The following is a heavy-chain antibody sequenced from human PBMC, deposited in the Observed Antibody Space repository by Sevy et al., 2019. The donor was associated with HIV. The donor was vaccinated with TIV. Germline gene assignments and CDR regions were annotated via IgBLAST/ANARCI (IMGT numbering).Heavy chain of an antibody. CDR1: GYTFTSYD. CDR2: MNPNSGNT. Sequence: ASVKVSCKASGYTFTSYDINWVRQATGQGLEWMGWMNPNSGNTGYAQKFQGRVTMTRNNSISTAYMELSSLRSEDTAVYYCARNRDKICSGGSCYSDYYYGMDVWGQGTTVTVSS. CDR3: ARNRDKICSGGSCYSDYYYGMDV. J-gene: IGHJ6*02. D-gene: IGHD2-15*01. V-gene: IGHV1-8*01.